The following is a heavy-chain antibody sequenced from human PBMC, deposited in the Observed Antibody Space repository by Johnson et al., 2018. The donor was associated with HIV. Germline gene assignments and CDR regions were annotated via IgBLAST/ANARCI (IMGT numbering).Heavy chain of an antibody. CDR3: VGGWDAFDI. J-gene: IGHJ3*02. CDR1: GFTFSNYG. D-gene: IGHD3-16*01. CDR2: IRYDGDIT. Sequence: QVQLVESGGGLVKPGGSLRLSCAASGFTFSNYGMHWVRQAPGKGLEWVACIRYDGDITYYVDSVKGRFTISRDNSKNTLYLQMNSLRAEDTAVYYCVGGWDAFDIWGQGTMVTVSS. V-gene: IGHV3-30*02.